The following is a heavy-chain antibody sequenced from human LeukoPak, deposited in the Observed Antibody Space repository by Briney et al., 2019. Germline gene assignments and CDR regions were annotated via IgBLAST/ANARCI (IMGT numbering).Heavy chain of an antibody. D-gene: IGHD5-18*01. J-gene: IGHJ4*02. Sequence: SETLSLTCTVSGGSISSYYWSWIRQPPGKGLEWIGYIYYSGSTNYNPSLKSRVTISVDTSKNQFSLKLSSVTAADTAVYYCARDEGGYSSPWDYWGQGTLVTVSS. CDR2: IYYSGST. CDR1: GGSISSYY. V-gene: IGHV4-59*12. CDR3: ARDEGGYSSPWDY.